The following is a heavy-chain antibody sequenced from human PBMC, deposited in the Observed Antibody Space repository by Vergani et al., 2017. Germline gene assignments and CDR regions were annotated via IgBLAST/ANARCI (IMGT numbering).Heavy chain of an antibody. Sequence: EVQLLESGGGLVQPGGSLRLSCAASGFTFSSYAMSWVRQAPGKGLEWVSAISGSGGSTYYADSVKGRFTISRDKSKNTLYLQMNSLRAEDTAVYYCAKDLTSTVTTDYYGMDVWGQGTTVTVS. D-gene: IGHD4-17*01. CDR1: GFTFSSYA. J-gene: IGHJ6*02. V-gene: IGHV3-23*01. CDR2: ISGSGGST. CDR3: AKDLTSTVTTDYYGMDV.